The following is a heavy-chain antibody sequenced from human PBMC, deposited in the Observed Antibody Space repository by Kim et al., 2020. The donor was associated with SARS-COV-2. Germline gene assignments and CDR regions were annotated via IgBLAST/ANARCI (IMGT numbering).Heavy chain of an antibody. J-gene: IGHJ4*02. CDR1: GFTFSSYG. Sequence: GGSLRLSCAASGFTFSSYGMHWVRQAPGKGLEWVAVISYDGSNKYYADSVKGRFTISRDNSKNTLYLQMNSLRAEDTAVYYCAKGSVNPSFDYWGQGTLVTVSS. CDR3: AKGSVNPSFDY. V-gene: IGHV3-30*18. CDR2: ISYDGSNK.